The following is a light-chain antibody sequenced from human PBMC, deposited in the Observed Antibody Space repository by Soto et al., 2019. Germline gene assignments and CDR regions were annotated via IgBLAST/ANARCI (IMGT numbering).Light chain of an antibody. CDR2: AAS. J-gene: IGKJ1*01. Sequence: DIQMTQSPSTLSASVGDTVTITCRASESIDNWLAWYQQKPGKAPKLLIFAASTLVRGVPSRFSGRGSGTEFTLTISSLQADDYATYYCQQYTNTNNPWMFGQGTKVDI. CDR1: ESIDNW. V-gene: IGKV1-5*01. CDR3: QQYTNTNNPWM.